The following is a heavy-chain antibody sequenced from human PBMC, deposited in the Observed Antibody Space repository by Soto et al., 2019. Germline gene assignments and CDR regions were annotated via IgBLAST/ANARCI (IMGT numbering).Heavy chain of an antibody. Sequence: GGSLRLSCAASGSTFTDHYMDWVRQAPGKGLEWVGRIRNKANSYTTVYAASVTGRFTISRDDSKSSVYLQMNSLKTEDTAVYYCARLDFSSGYYHAYWGQGTLVTVSS. CDR3: ARLDFSSGYYHAY. J-gene: IGHJ4*02. V-gene: IGHV3-72*01. CDR2: IRNKANSYTT. CDR1: GSTFTDHY. D-gene: IGHD3-22*01.